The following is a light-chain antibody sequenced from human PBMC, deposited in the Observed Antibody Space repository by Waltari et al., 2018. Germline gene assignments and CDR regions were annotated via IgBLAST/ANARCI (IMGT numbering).Light chain of an antibody. Sequence: SYELTQPPSVSVSPGQTASIPGSGADLGPKYARWYQQKPGQSPVLVFYQDNKRPSGIPERFSASNSGNTATLTISGTQAMDEADYYCQAWDSSTVVFGGGTKLTVL. CDR2: QDN. CDR1: DLGPKY. J-gene: IGLJ3*02. V-gene: IGLV3-1*01. CDR3: QAWDSSTVV.